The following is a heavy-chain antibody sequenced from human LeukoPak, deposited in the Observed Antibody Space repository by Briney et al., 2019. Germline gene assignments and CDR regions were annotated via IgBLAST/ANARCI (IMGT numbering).Heavy chain of an antibody. Sequence: GGSLRLSCAASGFTFSSYAMSWVRQAPGKGLEWVSTISGSGDSTYYADSVKGRFTIFRDNSGNTLYLQMNSLRAEDTAVYYCAKDTIRSGYSPGGFDYWGQGTLVTVSS. V-gene: IGHV3-23*01. CDR2: ISGSGDST. J-gene: IGHJ4*02. CDR3: AKDTIRSGYSPGGFDY. D-gene: IGHD3-3*01. CDR1: GFTFSSYA.